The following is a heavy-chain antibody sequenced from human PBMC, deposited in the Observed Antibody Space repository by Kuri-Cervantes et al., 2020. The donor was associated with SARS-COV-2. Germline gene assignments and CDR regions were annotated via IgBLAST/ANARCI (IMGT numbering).Heavy chain of an antibody. J-gene: IGHJ4*02. CDR2: IFPSDSDT. V-gene: IGHV5-51*01. D-gene: IGHD6-6*01. CDR1: GYSFTSYW. CDR3: ARHVRTYSSSSPFFDY. Sequence: GESLKISCKGFGYSFTSYWIGWVRQMPGKGLEWMGIIFPSDSDTRYRPSFQGQVTISADKSINTAYLQWSNLKASDTAIYYCARHVRTYSSSSPFFDYWGQGTLVTVSS.